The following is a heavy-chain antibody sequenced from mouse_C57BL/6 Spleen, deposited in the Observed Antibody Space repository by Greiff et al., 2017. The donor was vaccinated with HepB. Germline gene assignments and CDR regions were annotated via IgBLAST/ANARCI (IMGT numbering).Heavy chain of an antibody. V-gene: IGHV1-62-2*01. CDR2: FYPGSGSI. CDR3: ARHEANWYYFDY. Sequence: VKLMESGAELVKPGASVKLSCKASGYTFTEYTIHWVKQRSGQGLEWIGWFYPGSGSIKYNEKFKDKATLTADKSSSTVYMELSRLTSEDSAVYFCARHEANWYYFDYWGQGTTLTVSS. J-gene: IGHJ2*01. CDR1: GYTFTEYT. D-gene: IGHD4-1*01.